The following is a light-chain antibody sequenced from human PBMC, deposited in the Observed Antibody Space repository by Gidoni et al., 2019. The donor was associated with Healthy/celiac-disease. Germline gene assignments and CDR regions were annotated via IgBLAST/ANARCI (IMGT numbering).Light chain of an antibody. CDR3: RQSDSTPPIT. CDR2: AAP. Sequence: DIQMTHSPSSLSASVGDRVTITCRASQSIRSYLNWYQQKPGKDPKLLIYAAPSLQIGVPSRFSGSGSGTDFTITISSLLAEDFATYYCRQSDSTPPITFGGGTKVEIK. V-gene: IGKV1-39*01. CDR1: QSIRSY. J-gene: IGKJ4*01.